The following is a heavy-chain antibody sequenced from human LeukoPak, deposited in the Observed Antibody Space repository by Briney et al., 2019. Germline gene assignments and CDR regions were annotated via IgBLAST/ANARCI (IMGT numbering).Heavy chain of an antibody. CDR2: ISSDSSAI. CDR3: ATYVDTVRYDAFDV. D-gene: IGHD5-18*01. V-gene: IGHV3-48*01. J-gene: IGHJ3*01. CDR1: GFTFITYS. Sequence: GGSLRLSCAASGFTFITYSMNWVRQAPGEGLEWISYISSDSSAIYYADSVKGRFTISRVNAKNSLYLQMNSLRAEDTAVYYCATYVDTVRYDAFDVWGQGTMVTVSS.